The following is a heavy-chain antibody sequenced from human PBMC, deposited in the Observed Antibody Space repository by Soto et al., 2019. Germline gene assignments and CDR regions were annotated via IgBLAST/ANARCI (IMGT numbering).Heavy chain of an antibody. Sequence: ASVKVSCKVSGYTLTELSMHWVRQAPGKGLEWMGGFDPEDGEAIYAQKFRGRVTMTEDTSTDTAYMELSSLRSEDTAVYYCATPRGYYYGSGLNYYGMDVWGQGTTVTVSS. CDR2: FDPEDGEA. V-gene: IGHV1-24*01. J-gene: IGHJ6*02. CDR1: GYTLTELS. D-gene: IGHD3-10*01. CDR3: ATPRGYYYGSGLNYYGMDV.